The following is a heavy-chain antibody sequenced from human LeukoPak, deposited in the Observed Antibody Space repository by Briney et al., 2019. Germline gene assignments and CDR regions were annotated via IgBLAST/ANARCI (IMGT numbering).Heavy chain of an antibody. CDR1: GFTFSNAW. J-gene: IGHJ3*01. Sequence: GGSLRLSCAASGFTFSNAWMSWVRQAPGKGLEWVGRIKSKTDGGTTDYAAPVKGRFTISRDDSKNSLYLQMNSLKTEDTAVYYCTTGRYSSGWLDYWGQGTMVTVSS. CDR3: TTGRYSSGWLDY. CDR2: IKSKTDGGTT. V-gene: IGHV3-15*01. D-gene: IGHD6-19*01.